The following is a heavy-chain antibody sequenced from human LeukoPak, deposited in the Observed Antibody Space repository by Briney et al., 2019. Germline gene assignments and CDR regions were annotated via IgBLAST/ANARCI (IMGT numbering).Heavy chain of an antibody. CDR2: ISGDGDST. CDR1: GFAFSSYA. Sequence: TGGSLRLSCAAPGFAFSSYAMNWVRQVPGKGLEWVSVISGDGDSTYYADSVKGRFSISRDNSKNTVYLQINSLRGEDTAVYYCAKDFGSGYYFDYWGQGTLVTVSS. D-gene: IGHD3-22*01. J-gene: IGHJ4*02. CDR3: AKDFGSGYYFDY. V-gene: IGHV3-23*01.